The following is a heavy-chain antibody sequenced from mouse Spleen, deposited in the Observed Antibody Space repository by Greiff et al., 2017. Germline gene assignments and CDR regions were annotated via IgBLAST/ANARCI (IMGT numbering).Heavy chain of an antibody. CDR1: GYTFSSYW. Sequence: QVQLQQSGAELAKPGASVKLSCKASGYTFSSYWMHWVKQRPGQGLEWIGYIYPNSGYTKYNQKFKDKATLTADRSSSTAYMQLSSLTYEDSAVYYCARDYYYDGVFDYWGQGTTLTVSS. J-gene: IGHJ2*01. CDR2: IYPNSGYT. CDR3: ARDYYYDGVFDY. V-gene: IGHV1-7*01. D-gene: IGHD1-1*01.